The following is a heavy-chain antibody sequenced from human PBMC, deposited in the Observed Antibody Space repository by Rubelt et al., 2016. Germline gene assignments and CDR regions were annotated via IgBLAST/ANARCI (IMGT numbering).Heavy chain of an antibody. D-gene: IGHD6-19*01. CDR1: GYTFSELS. J-gene: IGHJ4*02. Sequence: QVQLVQSGAEVKKPGASVKVSCKVSGYTFSELSMHWVRQAPGKGLEWMGGFDHEDGETIYSQRFQGRVPMTEDTSTDTAYMELNSLGSEDTAGYYCATGQYSSGCAYWGQGTLVTVSS. CDR3: ATGQYSSGCAY. V-gene: IGHV1-24*01. CDR2: FDHEDGET.